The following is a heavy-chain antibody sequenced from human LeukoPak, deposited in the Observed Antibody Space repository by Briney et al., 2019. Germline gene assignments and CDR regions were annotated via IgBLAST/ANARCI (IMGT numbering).Heavy chain of an antibody. V-gene: IGHV4-39*01. CDR2: IYYTGNT. D-gene: IGHD3/OR15-3a*01. CDR3: ARQTGSGLFTLP. CDR1: GVSISSSNSY. Sequence: ASETLSLTCTVSGVSISSSNSYWGWIRQPPGKGLEWIGSIYYTGNTYYNASLKSRVTISIDTSKNQISLRLTSVTATDTAMYYCARQTGSGLFTLPGGQGTLVTVSS. J-gene: IGHJ4*02.